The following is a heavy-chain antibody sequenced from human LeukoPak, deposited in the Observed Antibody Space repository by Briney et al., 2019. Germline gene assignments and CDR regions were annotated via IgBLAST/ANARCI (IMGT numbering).Heavy chain of an antibody. V-gene: IGHV1-46*01. CDR2: INPSGGST. D-gene: IGHD3-22*01. CDR3: ARDRGYYYDSSGYRDGDAFDI. CDR1: GYTFTSYY. J-gene: IGHJ3*02. Sequence: ASVKVSCKASGYTFTSYYMHWVRQAPGQGLEWMGIINPSGGSTSYAQKFQGGVTMTRDTSTSTVYMELSSLRSEDTAVYYCARDRGYYYDSSGYRDGDAFDIWGQGTMVTVSS.